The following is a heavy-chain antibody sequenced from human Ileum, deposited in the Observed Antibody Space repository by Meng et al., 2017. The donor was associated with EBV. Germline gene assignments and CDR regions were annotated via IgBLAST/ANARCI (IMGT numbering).Heavy chain of an antibody. CDR3: ARDSGYTRSWSGDY. CDR2: ISTNTGNP. J-gene: IGHJ4*02. V-gene: IGHV7-4-1*02. D-gene: IGHD6-13*01. CDR1: GYTFTRNA. Sequence: QVQRLASGLVLKKPGASVKVSCKASGYTFTRNAINWVRQAPGQGLEWMGWISTNTGNPTYAQGFAGRFVFSLDTSVSTAYLQISGLKAEDTAIYYCARDSGYTRSWSGDYWGQGTLVTGSS.